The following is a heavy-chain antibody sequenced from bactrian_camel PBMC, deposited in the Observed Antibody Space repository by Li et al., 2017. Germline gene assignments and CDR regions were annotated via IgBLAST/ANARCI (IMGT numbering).Heavy chain of an antibody. CDR1: GYIDSNYC. CDR3: VADPSVFPVCRIGVMRMDY. Sequence: HVQLVESGGDSVQAGGSLRLSCEAPGYIDSNYCMGWFRQAPGKQREGVAGIDRDGITSYADSVKGRFIISQDRAKKTLYLQMDSLKPEDTAMYYCVADPSVFPVCRIGVMRMDYRGQGTQVTVS. J-gene: IGHJ4*01. D-gene: IGHD3*01. V-gene: IGHV3S53*01. CDR2: IDRDGIT.